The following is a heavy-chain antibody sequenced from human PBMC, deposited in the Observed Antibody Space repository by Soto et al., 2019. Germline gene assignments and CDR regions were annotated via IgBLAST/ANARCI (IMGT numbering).Heavy chain of an antibody. Sequence: ASVKVSCKASGYTFTSYGISWVRQAPGQGLEWMGWINPNSGGTNYAQKFQGRVTMTRDTSISTAYMELSRLRSDDTAVYYCARDVRHYDSSGYFDYGMDVWGQGTTVTVSS. CDR2: INPNSGGT. V-gene: IGHV1-2*02. D-gene: IGHD3-22*01. CDR3: ARDVRHYDSSGYFDYGMDV. CDR1: GYTFTSYG. J-gene: IGHJ6*02.